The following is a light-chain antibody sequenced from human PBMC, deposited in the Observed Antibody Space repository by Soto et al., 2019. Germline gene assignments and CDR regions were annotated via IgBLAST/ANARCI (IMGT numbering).Light chain of an antibody. J-gene: IGKJ5*01. CDR3: QQYGSSTIT. CDR1: QFVSSRY. V-gene: IGKV3-20*01. CDR2: GAS. Sequence: EIVLTQSPGTLSLSPGESATLLCRASQFVSSRYLAWYQKKPGQDPSLLIYGASSRATGIPARFSGSGSGTDLNLTITPLETEDFAVYLCQQYGSSTITFGQGTRLEIK.